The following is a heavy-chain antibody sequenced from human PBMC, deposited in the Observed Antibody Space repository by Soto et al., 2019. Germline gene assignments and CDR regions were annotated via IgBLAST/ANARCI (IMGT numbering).Heavy chain of an antibody. CDR3: TTDSYDFWRGYGMDV. D-gene: IGHD3-3*01. Sequence: GGSLRLSCAASGFTFSSYAMSWVRQAPGKGLEWVGRIKSKTDGGTTDYAAPVKGRFTISRDDSKNTLYLQMNSLKTEDTAVYYCTTDSYDFWRGYGMDVWGQGTTVTVSS. V-gene: IGHV3-15*01. CDR1: GFTFSSYA. CDR2: IKSKTDGGTT. J-gene: IGHJ6*02.